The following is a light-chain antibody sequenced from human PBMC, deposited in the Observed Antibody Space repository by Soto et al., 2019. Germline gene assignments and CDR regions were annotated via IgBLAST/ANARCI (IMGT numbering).Light chain of an antibody. CDR1: SSNIGAGYN. CDR3: QSYDSSLSGHVV. Sequence: QSVLTQPASVSGAPGQRVTISCTWSSSNIGAGYNVHWYQQLPGTAPKLLIYSNSNRPSGVPDRFSGSKSGTSASLAITGLQAEDEADYYCQSYDSSLSGHVVFGGGTKLTVL. J-gene: IGLJ2*01. CDR2: SNS. V-gene: IGLV1-40*01.